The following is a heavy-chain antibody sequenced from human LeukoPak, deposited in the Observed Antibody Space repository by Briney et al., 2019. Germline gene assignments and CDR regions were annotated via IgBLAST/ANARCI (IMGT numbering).Heavy chain of an antibody. CDR3: ARLYRPMGYYYDSSGPFDAFDI. Sequence: SETLSLTCTVSGGSISTYYWTWIRQPPGKGLEWIGYIYHSGSTNYNPSLKSRVTISVDTSKNHFSLKLSSVTAADTAVYYCARLYRPMGYYYDSSGPFDAFDIWGQGTMVTVSS. CDR1: GGSISTYY. J-gene: IGHJ3*02. D-gene: IGHD3-22*01. V-gene: IGHV4-59*12. CDR2: IYHSGST.